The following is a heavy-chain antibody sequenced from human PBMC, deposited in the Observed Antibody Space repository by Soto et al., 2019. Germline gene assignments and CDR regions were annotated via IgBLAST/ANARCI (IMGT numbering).Heavy chain of an antibody. CDR1: GFTFEKYG. CDR2: INWNGDST. J-gene: IGHJ4*02. CDR3: ARFAGQWLFSGFDS. V-gene: IGHV3-20*04. Sequence: EVQLVESGGGVVRPGGSLRLSCAASGFTFEKYGMSWVRQAPGKGLEWVSAINWNGDSTGYADSVKGRFTISRDNAKNSLYLQLNSLRVEDTALYYCARFAGQWLFSGFDSWGQGALVTVSS. D-gene: IGHD6-19*01.